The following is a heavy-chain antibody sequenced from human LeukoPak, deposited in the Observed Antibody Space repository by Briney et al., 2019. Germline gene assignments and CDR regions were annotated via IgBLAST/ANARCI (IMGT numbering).Heavy chain of an antibody. CDR1: GDSVTGGLYY. CDR3: ARLGHCSVGRCPLDHDAFDI. J-gene: IGHJ3*02. Sequence: SETLSLTCSVSGDSVTGGLYYWSWIRQPAGKGLEWIGHIFSSGSTTYNPSLMSRVTISVDTSNNQFSLKLTSVTAADTAVYYCARLGHCSVGRCPLDHDAFDIWGQGTMVTVSS. D-gene: IGHD2-15*01. CDR2: IFSSGST. V-gene: IGHV4-61*09.